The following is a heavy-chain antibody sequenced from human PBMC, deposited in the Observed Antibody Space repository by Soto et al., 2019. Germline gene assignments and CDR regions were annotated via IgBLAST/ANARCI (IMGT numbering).Heavy chain of an antibody. CDR3: ARDRIRWVSAAGTRVGGY. Sequence: GASVKVSCKASGYTFTGYYMHWVRQAPGQGLEWMGWINPNSGGTNYAQKFQGRVTMTRDTSISTAYMELSRLRSDDTAVYYCARDRIRWVSAAGTRVGGYWGQGPLVTVSP. CDR2: INPNSGGT. CDR1: GYTFTGYY. J-gene: IGHJ4*02. D-gene: IGHD6-13*01. V-gene: IGHV1-2*02.